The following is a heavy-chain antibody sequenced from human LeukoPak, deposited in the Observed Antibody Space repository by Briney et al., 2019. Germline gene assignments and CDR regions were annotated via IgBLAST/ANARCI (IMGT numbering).Heavy chain of an antibody. J-gene: IGHJ4*02. CDR1: GFNVGSKH. V-gene: IGHV3-53*01. CDR2: IYPGGDS. D-gene: IGHD4-17*01. Sequence: GASLRLSCAASGFNVGSKHMNWVRQAPGKGLEWVSGIYPGGDSYYADSLKGRFIISRDISKNTVFLQMDSLRDEDTAVYYCARLNFGDDYWGQGALVTVSS. CDR3: ARLNFGDDY.